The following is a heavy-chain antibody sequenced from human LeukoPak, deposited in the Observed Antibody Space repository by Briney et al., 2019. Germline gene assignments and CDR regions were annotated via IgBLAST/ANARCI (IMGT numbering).Heavy chain of an antibody. Sequence: PGGSLRLSCEGSAFIFSGHWMNWVRQTPGKGLEWVASIKEDGSERQYVDSVKGRFSISRDNTKGSLFLQLNSLRAEDTAVYYCAKDLLVRSQSTVTTGAFDIWGQGTMVSVSS. J-gene: IGHJ3*02. CDR1: AFIFSGHW. CDR2: IKEDGSER. V-gene: IGHV3-7*03. CDR3: AKDLLVRSQSTVTTGAFDI. D-gene: IGHD4-17*01.